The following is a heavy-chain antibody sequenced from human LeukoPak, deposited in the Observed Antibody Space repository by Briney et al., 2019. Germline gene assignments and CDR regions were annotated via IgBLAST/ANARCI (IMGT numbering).Heavy chain of an antibody. J-gene: IGHJ1*01. CDR1: GGSISSYY. D-gene: IGHD1-26*01. CDR3: ARGGSNSYFQH. CDR2: IYYSGST. V-gene: IGHV4-59*06. Sequence: SETLSLTCTVSGGSISSYYWSWIRQHPGKGLEWIGYIYYSGSTYYNPSLKSRVFIAVDTFENQFSLKLRSVTAADTAVYYCARGGSNSYFQHWGQGTLVTVSS.